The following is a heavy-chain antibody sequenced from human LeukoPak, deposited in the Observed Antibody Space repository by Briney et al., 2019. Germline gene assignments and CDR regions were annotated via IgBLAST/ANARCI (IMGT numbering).Heavy chain of an antibody. V-gene: IGHV3-20*04. CDR1: GFTFDDYG. CDR2: INWNGGST. Sequence: GGSLRLSCAASGFTFDDYGMSWVGQAPGKGLEWVSGINWNGGSTGYADSVKGRFTISRDNAKNSLYLQMNSLRAEDTALYYCARGPIVVVPAAKFDYWGQGTLVTVSS. D-gene: IGHD2-2*01. CDR3: ARGPIVVVPAAKFDY. J-gene: IGHJ4*02.